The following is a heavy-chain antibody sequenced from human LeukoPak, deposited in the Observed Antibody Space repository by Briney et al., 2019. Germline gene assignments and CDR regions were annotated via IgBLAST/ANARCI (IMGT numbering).Heavy chain of an antibody. CDR3: AKDPTSYSSSSGN. Sequence: GGSLRLSCAASGFTFSSYAMSWVRQAPGKGLEWVSAISGSGGSTYYADSVKGRFTISRDNSKKTLYLQMNSLRAEDTAVYYCAKDPTSYSSSSGNWGQGTLVTVSS. CDR1: GFTFSSYA. D-gene: IGHD6-6*01. CDR2: ISGSGGST. J-gene: IGHJ4*02. V-gene: IGHV3-23*01.